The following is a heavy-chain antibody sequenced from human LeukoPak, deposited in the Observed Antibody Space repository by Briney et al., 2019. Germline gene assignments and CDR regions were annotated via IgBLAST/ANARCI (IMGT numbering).Heavy chain of an antibody. CDR1: VGSISSYY. D-gene: IGHD2-15*01. J-gene: IGHJ2*01. Sequence: PSETLSLTCTASVGSISSYYWSWIRQPPGKGLEWIGYIYYSGSTNYNPSLKSRVTISVDTSKNQFSLKLSAVTAADTAVYYCARRVLGYCSGGSCYPPYWYFDLWGRGTLVTVSS. V-gene: IGHV4-59*01. CDR3: ARRVLGYCSGGSCYPPYWYFDL. CDR2: IYYSGST.